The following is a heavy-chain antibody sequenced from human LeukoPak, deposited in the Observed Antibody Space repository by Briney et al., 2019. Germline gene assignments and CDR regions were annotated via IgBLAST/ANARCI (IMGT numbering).Heavy chain of an antibody. D-gene: IGHD1-14*01. CDR2: ISYDGSNK. CDR3: AKQESGDMDV. CDR1: GFTFSSYW. V-gene: IGHV3-30*18. J-gene: IGHJ6*03. Sequence: PGGSVRLSCAASGFTFSSYWMHWVRQAPGKGLEWVAVISYDGSNKYYADSVKGRFTISRDNSKNTLYLQMNSLRAEDTAVYYCAKQESGDMDVWGKGTTVTVSS.